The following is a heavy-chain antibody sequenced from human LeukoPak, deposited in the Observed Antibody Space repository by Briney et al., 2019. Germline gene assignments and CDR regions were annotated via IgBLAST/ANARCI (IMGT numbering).Heavy chain of an antibody. Sequence: GGSLSLSCAASGFTFSSYAMSWVRQAPGKGLEWVSAISGSGGSTYYADSVKGRFTISRDNSKNTLYLQMNSLRAEDTAVYYCAKDLVNSGYDLGAFDYWGQGTLVTVSS. D-gene: IGHD5-12*01. CDR3: AKDLVNSGYDLGAFDY. V-gene: IGHV3-23*01. CDR1: GFTFSSYA. CDR2: ISGSGGST. J-gene: IGHJ4*02.